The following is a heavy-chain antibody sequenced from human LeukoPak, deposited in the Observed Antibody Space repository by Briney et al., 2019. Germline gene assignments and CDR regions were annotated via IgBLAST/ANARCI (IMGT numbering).Heavy chain of an antibody. CDR3: ARSIAAAGFPIDY. CDR1: GYTFTSYD. J-gene: IGHJ4*02. V-gene: IGHV1-8*03. D-gene: IGHD6-13*01. Sequence: GASVKVSCKASGYTFTSYDINWVRQATGQGLEWMGWMNPNSGNTGYAQKFQGRVTITRNTSISTAYMELSSLRSEDTAVYYCARSIAAAGFPIDYWGQGTLVTVSS. CDR2: MNPNSGNT.